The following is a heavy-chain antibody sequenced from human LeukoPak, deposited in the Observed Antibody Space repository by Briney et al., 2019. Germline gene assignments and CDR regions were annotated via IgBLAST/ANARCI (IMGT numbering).Heavy chain of an antibody. J-gene: IGHJ5*02. D-gene: IGHD6-19*01. Sequence: SETLSLTCTVSGGSISGSSYYWGWIRQPPGKGLEWIGSIYDSGITYYNPSLKSRVIISVDTSKNQFSLKLSSVTAADTAVYYCARPGSSAWYTGNWFDPWGQGTLVTVSS. V-gene: IGHV4-39*01. CDR2: IYDSGIT. CDR3: ARPGSSAWYTGNWFDP. CDR1: GGSISGSSYY.